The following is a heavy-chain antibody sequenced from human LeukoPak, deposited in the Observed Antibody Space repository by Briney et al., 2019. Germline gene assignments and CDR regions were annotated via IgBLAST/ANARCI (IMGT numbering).Heavy chain of an antibody. V-gene: IGHV1-69*06. CDR1: GYIFTSYG. J-gene: IGHJ4*02. CDR2: IIPIFGTA. Sequence: SVKVSCKASGYIFTSYGISWVRQAPGQGLEWMGGIIPIFGTANYAQKFQGRVTITADKSTSTAYMELSSLRSEDTAVYYCARGPSNYDFWSGYYRYFDYWGQGTLVTVSS. CDR3: ARGPSNYDFWSGYYRYFDY. D-gene: IGHD3-3*01.